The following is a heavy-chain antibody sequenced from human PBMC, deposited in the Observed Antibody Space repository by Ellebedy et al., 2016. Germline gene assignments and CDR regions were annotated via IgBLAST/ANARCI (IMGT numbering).Heavy chain of an antibody. V-gene: IGHV1-2*02. J-gene: IGHJ4*02. D-gene: IGHD3-10*01. CDR1: GFTFAGNY. CDR3: AREPSGTGLYDY. Sequence: ASVKVSXKASGFTFAGNYLHWVRQAPGQGLEWMGCVNSDSGATSSAQKFQGRVTMTRDTSIGTAYMELSGLTSDDTAVYYCAREPSGTGLYDYWGQGTLVTVSS. CDR2: VNSDSGAT.